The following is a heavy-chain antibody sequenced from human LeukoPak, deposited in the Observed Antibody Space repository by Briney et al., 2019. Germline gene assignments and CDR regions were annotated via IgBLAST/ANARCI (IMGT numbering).Heavy chain of an antibody. CDR2: TSTGGRTV. J-gene: IGHJ4*02. V-gene: IGHV3-48*03. D-gene: IGHD4-17*01. Sequence: GGSLRLSCAASGFNFSDYEMNWLRQAPGKGLEWLSYTSTGGRTVKYADSVKGRFTISRNNARSSLYLQMTNLRVEDTAVYFCARGGTVTYYFDHWGQGILVAVSS. CDR1: GFNFSDYE. CDR3: ARGGTVTYYFDH.